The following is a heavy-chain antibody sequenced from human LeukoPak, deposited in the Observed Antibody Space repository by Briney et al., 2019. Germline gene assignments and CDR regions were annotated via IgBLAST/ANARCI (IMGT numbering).Heavy chain of an antibody. D-gene: IGHD3-22*01. CDR3: ARRATYYYAGSGYSKRTIDAFDI. Sequence: AGGSLRLSCAASELTFSRYWMSWVRQAPGKGLEWVANVKQDGSEKYYVDSVKGRFTISRDNAKNSLYLQMNSLRAEDTAVYYCARRATYYYAGSGYSKRTIDAFDIWGQGTLVTVSS. J-gene: IGHJ3*02. V-gene: IGHV3-7*01. CDR1: ELTFSRYW. CDR2: VKQDGSEK.